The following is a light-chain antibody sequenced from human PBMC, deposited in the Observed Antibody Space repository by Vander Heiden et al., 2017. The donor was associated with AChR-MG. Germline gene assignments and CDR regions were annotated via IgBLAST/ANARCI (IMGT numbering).Light chain of an antibody. V-gene: IGLV1-51*01. Sequence: QSVLPHPPPVSAAPGQTATTSCFGGRSDMANGYVSWYQQIPGTAPKLLIYDNNKRPSGIPDRFSGSKSGTTATLGISGLQTGDEADYFCTSWDSSLSVEVFGGGTKVTVL. J-gene: IGLJ2*01. CDR1: RSDMANGY. CDR2: DNN. CDR3: TSWDSSLSVEV.